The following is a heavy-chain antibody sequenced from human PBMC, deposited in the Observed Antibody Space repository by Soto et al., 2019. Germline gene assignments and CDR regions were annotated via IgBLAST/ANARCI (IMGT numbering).Heavy chain of an antibody. CDR2: ISGSGGST. CDR1: GFTFSSYA. D-gene: IGHD2-15*01. J-gene: IGHJ4*02. CDR3: ARKGGVVVAATFMAYFDY. Sequence: GGSLRLSCAASGFTFSSYAMSWVRQAPGKGLEWVSAISGSGGSTYYADSVKGRFTISRDNSKNTLYLQMNSLRAEDTAVYYCARKGGVVVAATFMAYFDYWGQGTLVTVSS. V-gene: IGHV3-23*01.